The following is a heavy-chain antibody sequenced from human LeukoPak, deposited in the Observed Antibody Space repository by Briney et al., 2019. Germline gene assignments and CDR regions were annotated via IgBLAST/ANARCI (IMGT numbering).Heavy chain of an antibody. D-gene: IGHD3-10*02. Sequence: PGGSLRLSCAASGFTFSSYNMNWVRQTPGKGLEWVSSISSSSTYIYYADSVKGRFTISRDNAKNSLYLQMNSLRAEDTAVYYCAKLGITMIGGVWGKGTTVTISS. CDR2: ISSSSTYI. CDR1: GFTFSSYN. CDR3: AKLGITMIGGV. V-gene: IGHV3-21*01. J-gene: IGHJ6*04.